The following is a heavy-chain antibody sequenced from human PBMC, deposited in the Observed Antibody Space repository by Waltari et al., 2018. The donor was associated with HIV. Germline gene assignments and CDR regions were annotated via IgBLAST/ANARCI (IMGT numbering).Heavy chain of an antibody. CDR2: IYYSGST. J-gene: IGHJ4*02. Sequence: QLQLQESGPGLVKPSETLSLTCTVSGGSIRSSRYYWGWIRQPPGKGLEWIGSIYYSGSTYYNPSLKSRVTISVDTSKNQFSLKLSSVTAADTAVYYCARHRAPIAVAGSFDYWGQGTLVTVSS. D-gene: IGHD6-19*01. V-gene: IGHV4-39*01. CDR1: GGSIRSSRYY. CDR3: ARHRAPIAVAGSFDY.